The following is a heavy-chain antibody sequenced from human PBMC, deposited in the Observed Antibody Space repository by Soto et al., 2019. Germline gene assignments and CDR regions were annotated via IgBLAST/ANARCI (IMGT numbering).Heavy chain of an antibody. CDR3: ASLPVGYCSGGSCYYLDAFDI. V-gene: IGHV3-7*01. D-gene: IGHD2-15*01. Sequence: GGSLRLSCAASGFTFSSYWMSWVRQAPGKGLEWVANIKQDGSEKYYVDSVKGRFTISRDNAKNSLYLQMNSLGAEDTAVYYCASLPVGYCSGGSCYYLDAFDIWGQGTMVTVSS. CDR1: GFTFSSYW. CDR2: IKQDGSEK. J-gene: IGHJ3*02.